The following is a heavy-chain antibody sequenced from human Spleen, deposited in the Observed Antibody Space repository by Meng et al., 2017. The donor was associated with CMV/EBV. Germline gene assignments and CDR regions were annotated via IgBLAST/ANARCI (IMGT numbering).Heavy chain of an antibody. CDR3: ATDYDTTTTLPQVGGFDP. CDR2: INPSGGST. Sequence: ASVKVSCKASGYTFTSYYMHWVRQAPGQGLEWMGIINPSGGSTSYAQKFQGRVTMTRDTSTSTVYMELSSLRSEDTAVYYCATDYDTTTTLPQVGGFDPWGQGTLVTVSS. D-gene: IGHD3-16*01. J-gene: IGHJ5*02. V-gene: IGHV1-46*01. CDR1: GYTFTSYY.